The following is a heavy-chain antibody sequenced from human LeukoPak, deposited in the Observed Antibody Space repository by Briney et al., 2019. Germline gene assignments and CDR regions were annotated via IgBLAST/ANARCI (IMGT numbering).Heavy chain of an antibody. V-gene: IGHV4-34*01. CDR3: ARSVYSSGRDY. D-gene: IGHD6-19*01. CDR2: INHSGST. CDR1: GGSFSGYY. J-gene: IGHJ4*02. Sequence: SETLSLTCAVHGGSFSGYYWSWIRQPPGKGLEWIGEINHSGSTNYNPSLKSRVTISVDTSKNQFSLKRSSVTAADTAVYYCARSVYSSGRDYWGQGTLVTVSS.